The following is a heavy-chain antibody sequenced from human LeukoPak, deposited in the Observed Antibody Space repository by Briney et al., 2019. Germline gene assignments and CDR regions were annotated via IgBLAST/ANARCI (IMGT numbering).Heavy chain of an antibody. CDR3: ASDYGSGSYYNVPDY. D-gene: IGHD3-10*01. CDR2: ISYDGSNK. CDR1: GFTFSSYA. J-gene: IGHJ4*02. V-gene: IGHV3-30-3*01. Sequence: GRSLRLSCAASGFTFSSYAMHWVRQAPGKGLEWVAGISYDGSNKYYADSVKGRFTISRDNSKNTLYLQMNSLRAEDTAVYYCASDYGSGSYYNVPDYWGQGTLVTVSS.